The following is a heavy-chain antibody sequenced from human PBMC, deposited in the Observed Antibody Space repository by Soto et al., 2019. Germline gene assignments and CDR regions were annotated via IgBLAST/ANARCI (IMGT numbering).Heavy chain of an antibody. V-gene: IGHV4-4*02. Sequence: QVQLQESGPGLVKPSGTMSLTCAVSGGSISSTNWWSWVRQPPGKGLEWIGEIYHSGTTNYNPSLTARVTIPVYKSKNHYSLKRNAVTAADTAVYYCTTEGVYGSGTWLDPWGQGNLVTVSS. D-gene: IGHD3-10*01. J-gene: IGHJ5*02. CDR3: TTEGVYGSGTWLDP. CDR2: IYHSGTT. CDR1: GGSISSTNW.